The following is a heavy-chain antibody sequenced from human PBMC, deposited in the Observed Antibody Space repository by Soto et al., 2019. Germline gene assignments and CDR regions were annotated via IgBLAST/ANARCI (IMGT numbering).Heavy chain of an antibody. CDR3: ARDFKKSSSWPYYFDY. Sequence: QVQLLQSGAEVKKPGASVKVSCKASGYTFTTYGISWVRQAPGQGLEWMGWISAYSGSIKFAQKLQGRVTMTTDTSTTTAYMELRSLTSDDTAVYYCARDFKKSSSWPYYFDYWGQGTLVTVSS. CDR1: GYTFTTYG. CDR2: ISAYSGSI. V-gene: IGHV1-18*01. J-gene: IGHJ4*02. D-gene: IGHD6-13*01.